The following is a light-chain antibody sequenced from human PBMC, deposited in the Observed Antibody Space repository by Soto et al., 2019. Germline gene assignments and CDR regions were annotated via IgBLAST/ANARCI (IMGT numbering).Light chain of an antibody. CDR3: CSYVGATTYV. Sequence: QSVLAQPASVSGSPGQSITISCTGTSGTVGGFNVVSWHQQHPGKAPKVIIYEGIKRPSGVSNRFSGSNSGSTASLTISGLQAEDEADYYCCSYVGATTYVFXTGTKLTVL. J-gene: IGLJ1*01. CDR2: EGI. CDR1: SGTVGGFNV. V-gene: IGLV2-23*01.